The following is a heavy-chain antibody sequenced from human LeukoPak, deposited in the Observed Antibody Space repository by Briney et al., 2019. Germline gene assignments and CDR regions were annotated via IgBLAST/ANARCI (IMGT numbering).Heavy chain of an antibody. V-gene: IGHV4-39*07. Sequence: SETLSLTCTVSGGSISSSSYYWGWIRQPPGKGLEWIGSIYYSGSTYYNPSLKSRVTISVDTSKNQFSLKLSSVTAADTAVYYCARDLVAGTGDFDNWGQGTLVTVSS. J-gene: IGHJ4*02. CDR2: IYYSGST. CDR3: ARDLVAGTGDFDN. D-gene: IGHD6-19*01. CDR1: GGSISSSSYY.